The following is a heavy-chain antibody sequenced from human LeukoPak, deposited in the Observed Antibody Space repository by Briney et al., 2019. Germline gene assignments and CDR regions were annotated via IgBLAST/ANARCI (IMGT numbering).Heavy chain of an antibody. D-gene: IGHD6-19*01. V-gene: IGHV4-39*07. CDR3: ARRFDTSGWVDY. Sequence: PSETLSLTCTVSGGSISSSTYYWGWIRRPPGKGLEWVGSIYYSGSTNSNPSPKSRVTISVDSSKNQFSLKLTSVTAADTAVYYCARRFDTSGWVDYWGQGTLVTVSS. CDR1: GGSISSSTYY. CDR2: IYYSGST. J-gene: IGHJ4*02.